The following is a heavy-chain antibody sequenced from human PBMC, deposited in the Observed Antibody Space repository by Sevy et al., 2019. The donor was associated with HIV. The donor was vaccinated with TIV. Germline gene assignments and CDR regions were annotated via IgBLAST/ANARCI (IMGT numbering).Heavy chain of an antibody. Sequence: ASVKVSCKASGYTFTSYGISWVRQAPGQGLEWMGWITAYNGNTKYAQKHQDRVTMTTDTSTSTAYMELRSLRSDETAVYYCARARPSVATSWPLDYWGQGTLVTVSS. CDR2: ITAYNGNT. CDR3: ARARPSVATSWPLDY. V-gene: IGHV1-18*01. J-gene: IGHJ4*02. CDR1: GYTFTSYG. D-gene: IGHD5-12*01.